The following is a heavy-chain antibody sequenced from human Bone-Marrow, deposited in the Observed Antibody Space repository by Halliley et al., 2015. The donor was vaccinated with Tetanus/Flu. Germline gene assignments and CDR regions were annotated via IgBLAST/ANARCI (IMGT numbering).Heavy chain of an antibody. CDR1: GFNFGDYG. Sequence: SLRLSCAASGFNFGDYGMHWVRQVPGKGLEWVSSIGGNSDTTGYADSVRGRFTISRDNAKKSLYLQINSLRGEDTAIYYCAKEFYSSGYYYYYYGMDVWGQGTAVTVSS. CDR3: AKEFYSSGYYYYYYGMDV. CDR2: IGGNSDTT. V-gene: IGHV3-9*01. J-gene: IGHJ6*02. D-gene: IGHD6-25*01.